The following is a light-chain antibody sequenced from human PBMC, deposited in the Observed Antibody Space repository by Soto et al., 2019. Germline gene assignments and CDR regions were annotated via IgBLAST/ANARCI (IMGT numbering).Light chain of an antibody. CDR1: QSVSRN. CDR2: GAS. J-gene: IGKJ1*01. CDR3: QQYNNWHTRT. Sequence: EIVFTQSPATLSVSKGERATLSCSASQSVSRNLAWYQQTPGQAPSLLIYGASTRATGIPVRFSGSGSGTEFTLTISSLQSEDFAVYYCQQYNNWHTRTFGQGTKVDIK. V-gene: IGKV3-15*01.